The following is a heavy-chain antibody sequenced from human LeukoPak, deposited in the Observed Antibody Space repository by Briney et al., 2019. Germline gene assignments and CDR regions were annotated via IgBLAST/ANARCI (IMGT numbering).Heavy chain of an antibody. V-gene: IGHV4-59*01. CDR2: IYYSGST. D-gene: IGHD3-9*01. CDR1: GGSISSYY. CDR3: ARFNIDYFAWLVALDY. J-gene: IGHJ4*02. Sequence: PSETLSLTCTVSGGSISSYYWSWIRQPPGKGLEWIGYIYYSGSTNYNPSLKSRVTISVDTSKNQFSLKLSSVTAADTAVYYCARFNIDYFAWLVALDYWGQGTRVTVSS.